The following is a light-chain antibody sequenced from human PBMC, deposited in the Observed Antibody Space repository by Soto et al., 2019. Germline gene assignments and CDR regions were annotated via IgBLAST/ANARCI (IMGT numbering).Light chain of an antibody. CDR3: QQYTNWHPIT. CDR2: GAS. CDR1: QSVSSN. Sequence: EIWMTQSPATLSVSQGERATLSCRGSQSVSSNLAWYQQKPGQAPRLLIYGASTRATGVPARFSGSGSGADFTLTISNLQSEDFAVYYCQQYTNWHPITFGQGTRLEIK. J-gene: IGKJ5*01. V-gene: IGKV3-15*01.